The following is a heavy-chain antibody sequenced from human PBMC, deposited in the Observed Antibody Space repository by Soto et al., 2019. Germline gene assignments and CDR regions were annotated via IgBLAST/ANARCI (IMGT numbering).Heavy chain of an antibody. Sequence: ASVKVSCKASGYTFTGYYMHWVRQAPGQGLEWMGWINPNSGGTNYAQKFQGRVTMTRDTSISTAYMELSRLRSDDTAVYYCARDCSSTSCYIFGMDVWGRGTTVTVSS. CDR3: ARDCSSTSCYIFGMDV. V-gene: IGHV1-2*02. D-gene: IGHD2-2*02. CDR1: GYTFTGYY. J-gene: IGHJ6*02. CDR2: INPNSGGT.